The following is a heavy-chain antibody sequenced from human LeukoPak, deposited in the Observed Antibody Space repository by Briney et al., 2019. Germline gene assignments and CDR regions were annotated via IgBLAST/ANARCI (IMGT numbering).Heavy chain of an antibody. J-gene: IGHJ4*02. D-gene: IGHD1-1*01. Sequence: GGSLRLSCAASGFTFSSYGMHWVRQAPGKGLEWVAVMSYDGHITYYADSLKGRFTISRDNSKNALYLQMNSLRVEDTAVYYCAKVQLERRELLPNFDYWGQGTLVTVSS. CDR3: AKVQLERRELLPNFDY. CDR1: GFTFSSYG. CDR2: MSYDGHIT. V-gene: IGHV3-30*18.